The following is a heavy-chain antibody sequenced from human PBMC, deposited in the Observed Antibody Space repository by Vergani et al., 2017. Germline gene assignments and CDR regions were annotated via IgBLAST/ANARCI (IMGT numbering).Heavy chain of an antibody. Sequence: QVQLQESGPGLVKPSQTLSLTCTVSGGSISSGGYYWSWIRQHPGKGLEWIGYIYYSGSTYYNPSLKSRVTISVDTSKNQFSLKLSSVTAADTAVYYCARTEDYYGSGRRYVDYWGQGTLVTVAS. D-gene: IGHD3-10*01. J-gene: IGHJ4*02. V-gene: IGHV4-31*03. CDR3: ARTEDYYGSGRRYVDY. CDR1: GGSISSGGYY. CDR2: IYYSGST.